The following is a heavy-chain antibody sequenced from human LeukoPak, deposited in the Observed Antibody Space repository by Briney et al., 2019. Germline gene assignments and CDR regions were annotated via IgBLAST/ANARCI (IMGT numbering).Heavy chain of an antibody. CDR2: IYHSGST. J-gene: IGHJ4*02. CDR1: DGSLSANC. CDR3: ARGPDGYNSQY. Sequence: TSETLSLTCGVYDGSLSANCWSWIRQPPGKGLEWIGEIYHSGSTHYDPSLKSRVTISVDTSKNQFSLKLSSVTAADTAVYYCARGPDGYNSQYWGQGTLVTVSS. D-gene: IGHD5-24*01. V-gene: IGHV4-34*01.